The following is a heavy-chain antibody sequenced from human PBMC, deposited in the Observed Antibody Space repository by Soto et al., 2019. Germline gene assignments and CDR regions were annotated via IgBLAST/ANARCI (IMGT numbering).Heavy chain of an antibody. J-gene: IGHJ4*02. V-gene: IGHV1-18*01. CDR2: ISAHDGNT. CDR1: GYTFTNYG. CDR3: ARAPIFDYYDNSNFDY. D-gene: IGHD3-22*01. Sequence: QVQLVQSGAEVKKPGASVKVSCKASGYTFTNYGITWVRQAPGQGLEWMGWISAHDGNTNYAQKFQGRVTMTTDTCTSRAYMELRSLRSDDRAVYYCARAPIFDYYDNSNFDYWGQGTLVTVSS.